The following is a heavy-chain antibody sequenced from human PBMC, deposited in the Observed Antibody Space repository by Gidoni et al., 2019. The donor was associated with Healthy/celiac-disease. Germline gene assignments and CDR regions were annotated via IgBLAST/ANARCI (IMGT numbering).Heavy chain of an antibody. V-gene: IGHV4-34*01. CDR1: GGSFSGYY. J-gene: IGHJ1*01. Sequence: QVQLQQWGAGLLTPSETLSLTCAVYGGSFSGYYWSWIRQPPGKGLEWIGEINHSGSTNYNPSLKSRVTISVDTSKNQFSLKLSSVTAADTAVYYCAREGTLVRGVMRYFQHWGQGTLVTVSS. CDR2: INHSGST. D-gene: IGHD3-10*01. CDR3: AREGTLVRGVMRYFQH.